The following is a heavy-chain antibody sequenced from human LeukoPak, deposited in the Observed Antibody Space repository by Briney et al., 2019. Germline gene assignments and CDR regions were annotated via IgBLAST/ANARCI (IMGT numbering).Heavy chain of an antibody. D-gene: IGHD4-11*01. CDR2: INPAGSQQ. J-gene: IGHJ4*02. CDR1: GFMFSDYW. V-gene: IGHV3-7*01. Sequence: GGSLRLSCTASGFMFSDYWMSWVRQAPGKGPEWVANINPAGSQQYSVDSLKGRSTVSRDNVKKSFYLQMNYLRAEDTAVYYCVKWGLYCSTHYCPALESWGQGTPVTVSS. CDR3: VKWGLYCSTHYCPALES.